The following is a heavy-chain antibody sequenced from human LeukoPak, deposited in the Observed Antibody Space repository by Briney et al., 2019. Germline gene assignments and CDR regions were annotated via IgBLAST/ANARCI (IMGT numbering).Heavy chain of an antibody. J-gene: IGHJ4*02. CDR3: ARDDGSYSRSPGFDY. CDR1: GFTFNTYG. V-gene: IGHV3-23*01. CDR2: ISGSGGAT. D-gene: IGHD1-26*01. Sequence: GGTLRLSCAASGFTFNTYGMSWVRQAPGKGLEWVSGISGSGGATYYADSVKGRFTISRDDPHNTLYLQMNSLRAEDTAVYYCARDDGSYSRSPGFDYWGQGTLVTVSS.